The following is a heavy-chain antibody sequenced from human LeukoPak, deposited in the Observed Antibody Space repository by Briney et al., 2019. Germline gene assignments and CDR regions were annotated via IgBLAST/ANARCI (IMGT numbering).Heavy chain of an antibody. CDR2: MNPNSGNT. V-gene: IGHV1-8*03. Sequence: ASVKVSCKASGYTFTSYDINWVRQATGQGLEWMGWMNPNSGNTGYAQKFQGRVTITRNTSISTAYMELSSLRSEDTAVYYCARRAYDSSGYYTIDYWGQGTLVTVSS. D-gene: IGHD3-22*01. J-gene: IGHJ4*02. CDR3: ARRAYDSSGYYTIDY. CDR1: GYTFTSYD.